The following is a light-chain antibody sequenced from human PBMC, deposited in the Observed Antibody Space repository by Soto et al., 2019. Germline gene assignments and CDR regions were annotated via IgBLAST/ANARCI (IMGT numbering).Light chain of an antibody. V-gene: IGKV1-5*03. Sequence: DIQMSQSPSTLSPSVGDRVTISGRASQSISNWVAWYQQKPGEAPKLLIYRASNLQSGVTSRFSGSGSGTAFTLTISSLQTDDFATYYCQQYHRYPYSFGPGTKLEI. J-gene: IGKJ2*01. CDR1: QSISNW. CDR2: RAS. CDR3: QQYHRYPYS.